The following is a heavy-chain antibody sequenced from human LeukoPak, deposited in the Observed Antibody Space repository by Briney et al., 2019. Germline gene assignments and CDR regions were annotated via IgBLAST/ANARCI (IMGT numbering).Heavy chain of an antibody. J-gene: IGHJ4*02. CDR3: ASRNVDTSNFDY. V-gene: IGHV4-39*07. CDR2: IYYSGST. D-gene: IGHD5-18*01. CDR1: GGSISSRKYY. Sequence: SETLSLTCTVSGGSISSRKYYWGWIRQPPGKGLEWIGSIYYSGSTYYNPSLKSRVTISVDTSKNQFSLRLSSVTAADTAVYYCASRNVDTSNFDYWGQGTLVTVSS.